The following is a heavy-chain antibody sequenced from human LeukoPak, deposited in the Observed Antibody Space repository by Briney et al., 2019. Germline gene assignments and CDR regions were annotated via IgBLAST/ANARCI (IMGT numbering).Heavy chain of an antibody. J-gene: IGHJ4*02. D-gene: IGHD2-15*01. CDR1: GFIFSNYA. V-gene: IGHV3-23*01. CDR2: ISGSDDGT. Sequence: GGSLRLSCAASGFIFSNYAMSWVRQAPGKGLEWVSTISGSDDGTYYADSVRGRFTISRDNSKNTLYLQMNSLRAEDTAVYYCAKSRSGGGSCYNYWGQGTLVTVSS. CDR3: AKSRSGGGSCYNY.